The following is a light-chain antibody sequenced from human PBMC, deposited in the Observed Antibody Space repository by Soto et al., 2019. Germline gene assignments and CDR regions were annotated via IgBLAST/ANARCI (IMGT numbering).Light chain of an antibody. V-gene: IGLV3-21*01. CDR2: YDS. Sequence: SYELTQPPSVSVAPGKTASVACGGRNIGSKSVHWYQKKSGQAPVLVMYYDSDRPSGIPERFSGSNSGNTATLTISRVEAVDEAEDYCQVWDIISGPVVFGGGTKLTVL. J-gene: IGLJ2*01. CDR3: QVWDIISGPVV. CDR1: NIGSKS.